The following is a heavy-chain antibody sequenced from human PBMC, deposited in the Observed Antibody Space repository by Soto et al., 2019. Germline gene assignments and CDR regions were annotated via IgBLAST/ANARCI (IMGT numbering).Heavy chain of an antibody. D-gene: IGHD6-13*01. V-gene: IGHV3-23*01. CDR1: GFSFSGYA. CDR3: AKDSIPYSSSYDLDH. Sequence: EVQLLESGGGLGQPGGSLRLSCVASGFSFSGYAMSWVRQAPGNGLVWVSSMTATGVSIYYADSVRGRFTISRDNSKNTLYLQMSSLRAEDTATYYCAKDSIPYSSSYDLDHWGRGALVTVSS. CDR2: MTATGVSI. J-gene: IGHJ4*01.